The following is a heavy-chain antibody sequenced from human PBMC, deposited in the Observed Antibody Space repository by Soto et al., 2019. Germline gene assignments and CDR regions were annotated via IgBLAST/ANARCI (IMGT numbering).Heavy chain of an antibody. CDR3: ARDLPNSSSWYDAFDI. J-gene: IGHJ3*02. CDR1: GFTFSSYW. Sequence: GGSLRLSCAASGFTFSSYWMSWVRQAQGKGLEWVANIKQDGSEKYYVDSVKGRFTISRDNAKNSLYLQMNSLRPEDTAVYYCARDLPNSSSWYDAFDIWGQGTMVTVSS. V-gene: IGHV3-7*01. D-gene: IGHD6-13*01. CDR2: IKQDGSEK.